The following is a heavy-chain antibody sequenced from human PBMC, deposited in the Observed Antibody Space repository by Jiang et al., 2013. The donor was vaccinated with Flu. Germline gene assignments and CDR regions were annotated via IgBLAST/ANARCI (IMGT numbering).Heavy chain of an antibody. D-gene: IGHD4-17*01. CDR2: IDWDDDK. CDR1: GFSLSTSGMC. Sequence: TLTLTCTFSGFSLSTSGMCVSWIRQPPGKALEWLARIDWDDDKYYSTSLKTRLTISKDTSKNQVVLTMTNMDPVDTATYYCARTPYGEHGYYFDYWGQGTLVTVSS. J-gene: IGHJ4*02. CDR3: ARTPYGEHGYYFDY. V-gene: IGHV2-70*11.